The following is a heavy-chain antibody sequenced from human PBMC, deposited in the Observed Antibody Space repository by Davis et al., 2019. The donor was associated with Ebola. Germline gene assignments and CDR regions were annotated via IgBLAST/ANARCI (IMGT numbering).Heavy chain of an antibody. D-gene: IGHD1-14*01. V-gene: IGHV4-61*01. CDR2: VYYNGIT. CDR3: RVHGNVRLDQ. CDR1: GGSVGSGSYY. Sequence: MPSETLSLTCTVSGGSVGSGSYYWSWIRRPPEKGLEWTGYVYYNGITIYNPSLKSRVTMSMDTSKNQFSLNLSSATAADTALYCARVHGNVRLDQWGQGILVTVSS. J-gene: IGHJ4*02.